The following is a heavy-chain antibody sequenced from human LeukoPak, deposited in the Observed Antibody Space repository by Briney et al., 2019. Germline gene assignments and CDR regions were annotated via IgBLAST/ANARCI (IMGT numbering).Heavy chain of an antibody. Sequence: SVKVSCKASGGTFSSYAISWVRQAPGQGLEWMGGIIPIFGTANYAQKFQGRVTITADESTSTAYMELSSLRSEDTAVYYCARIVVVPAAIEYYFDYWGQGTLVTVSS. CDR2: IIPIFGTA. V-gene: IGHV1-69*13. CDR1: GGTFSSYA. D-gene: IGHD2-2*01. CDR3: ARIVVVPAAIEYYFDY. J-gene: IGHJ4*02.